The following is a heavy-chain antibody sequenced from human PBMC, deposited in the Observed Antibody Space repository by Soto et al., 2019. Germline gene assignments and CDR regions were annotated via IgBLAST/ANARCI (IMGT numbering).Heavy chain of an antibody. CDR2: MGYNGYT. CDR1: GGPMSNYY. CDR3: ARQGFGELHGLVDV. D-gene: IGHD3-10*01. V-gene: IGHV4-59*08. J-gene: IGHJ6*02. Sequence: QVQLQESGPGLVKPSETLSLTCTISGGPMSNYYCRWFRQPPGQGLEVIGYMGYNGYTQYNPSLTGRVTISPATSKNRVSLNLSSVTAADTALYYCARQGFGELHGLVDVWGQGTTVTVSS.